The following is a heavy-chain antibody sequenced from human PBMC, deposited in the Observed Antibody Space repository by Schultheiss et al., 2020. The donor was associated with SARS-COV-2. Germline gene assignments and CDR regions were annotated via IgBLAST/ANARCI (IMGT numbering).Heavy chain of an antibody. D-gene: IGHD3-9*01. V-gene: IGHV1-69*13. CDR3: ARRPVYDILTGNRPYYYYYGMDV. Sequence: SVKVSCKASGGTFSTYPISWVRQAPGQGLEWMGGIIPIFGTANYAQKFQGRVTITADESTGTAYMELSSLRSEDTAVYYCARRPVYDILTGNRPYYYYYGMDVWGQGTTVTVSS. CDR2: IIPIFGTA. CDR1: GGTFSTYP. J-gene: IGHJ6*02.